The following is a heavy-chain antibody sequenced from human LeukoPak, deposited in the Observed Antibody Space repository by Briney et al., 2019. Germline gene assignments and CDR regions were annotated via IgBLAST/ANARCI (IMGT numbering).Heavy chain of an antibody. J-gene: IGHJ4*02. CDR2: IDWNDAK. Sequence: SGPALVKPTQTLTLTFTFSGFSLTTSGLRVSWIRQPPGKALEWLARIDWNDAKFYSTSLKTRLTISKDTSKNQVVLTMTNMDPVDTATYYCARIPYGDRGDFFDYWGQGTLVTVSS. CDR1: GFSLTTSGLR. CDR3: ARIPYGDRGDFFDY. D-gene: IGHD4-17*01. V-gene: IGHV2-70*04.